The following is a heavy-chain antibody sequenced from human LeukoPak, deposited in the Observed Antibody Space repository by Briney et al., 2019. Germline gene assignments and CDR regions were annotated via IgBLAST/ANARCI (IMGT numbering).Heavy chain of an antibody. Sequence: SETLSLTCTVSGGSISSSSYYWGWIRQPPGKGLEWIVSIYYSGSTYYNPSLKTPVTISVDTSKNQFSLTLSSVTATDTAVYYCARDFSQKNSGSYRWGYFDYWGQGTLVTVSS. D-gene: IGHD1-26*01. J-gene: IGHJ4*02. CDR2: IYYSGST. CDR3: ARDFSQKNSGSYRWGYFDY. CDR1: GGSISSSSYY. V-gene: IGHV4-39*07.